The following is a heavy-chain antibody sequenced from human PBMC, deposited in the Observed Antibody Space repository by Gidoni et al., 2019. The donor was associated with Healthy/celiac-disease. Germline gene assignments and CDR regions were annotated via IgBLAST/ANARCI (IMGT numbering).Heavy chain of an antibody. D-gene: IGHD3-9*01. CDR2: ISSSESTI. V-gene: IGHV3-48*03. CDR1: GFTFISSA. J-gene: IGHJ4*02. Sequence: EVQLVESGGGLVQPGGSLRLSCAASGFTFISSAMNWVRQAPGKGLDWGAYISSSESTIYYADSVKGRFTISRDNAKNSLYLQMNSLRAEDTAVYYCARSADYDILTGYYVLYYFDYWGQGTLVTVSS. CDR3: ARSADYDILTGYYVLYYFDY.